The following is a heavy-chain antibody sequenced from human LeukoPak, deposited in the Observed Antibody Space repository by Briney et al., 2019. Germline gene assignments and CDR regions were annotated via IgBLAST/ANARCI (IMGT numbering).Heavy chain of an antibody. CDR2: IYYSGST. V-gene: IGHV4-31*03. CDR3: ARANMIVVVMSPYFDY. D-gene: IGHD3-22*01. Sequence: SETLSLACTVSGGSISSGGSYWSWIRQHPGKGLEWIGYIYYSGSTYYNPSLKSRVTISVDTSKNQFSLKLSSVTAADTAVYYCARANMIVVVMSPYFDYWGQGTLVTVSS. CDR1: GGSISSGGSY. J-gene: IGHJ4*02.